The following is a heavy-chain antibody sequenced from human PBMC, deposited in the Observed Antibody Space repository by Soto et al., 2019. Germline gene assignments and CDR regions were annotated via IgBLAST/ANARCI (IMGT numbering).Heavy chain of an antibody. V-gene: IGHV3-23*01. CDR2: ISGSSFST. CDR1: GFTFSSYA. D-gene: IGHD6-6*01. Sequence: EVQLLESGGGLVQPGGSLRLSCAASGFTFSSYAMSWVRQAPGKGLEWVSAISGSSFSTYYADSVKGRFTISRDDSKNTLYLQMNSLRAEDTAVYSCAKDKEYSSSSPLYFDYWGQGTLVTASS. J-gene: IGHJ4*02. CDR3: AKDKEYSSSSPLYFDY.